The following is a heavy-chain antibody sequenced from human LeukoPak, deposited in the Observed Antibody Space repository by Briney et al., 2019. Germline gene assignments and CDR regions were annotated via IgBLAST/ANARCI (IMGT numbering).Heavy chain of an antibody. CDR2: IIPILGIA. D-gene: IGHD7-27*01. J-gene: IGHJ3*02. V-gene: IGHV1-69*04. CDR1: GGTFSSYA. Sequence: ASVKVSCKASGGTFSSYAISWVRQAPGQGLEWMGRIIPILGIANYAQKFQGRVTITADKSTSTAYMELSSLRSEDTAVYYCARDLPTGDWGAFDIWGQGTMVTVSS. CDR3: ARDLPTGDWGAFDI.